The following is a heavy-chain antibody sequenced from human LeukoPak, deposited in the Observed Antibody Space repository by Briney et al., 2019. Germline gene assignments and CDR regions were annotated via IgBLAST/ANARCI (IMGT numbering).Heavy chain of an antibody. J-gene: IGHJ4*02. D-gene: IGHD3-9*01. CDR2: TNHSGST. Sequence: SETLSLTCAVYGGSFSGYYWSWIRQPPGKGLEWIGETNHSGSTNYNPSLKSRVTISVDTSKNQFSLKLSSVTAADTAVYYCARGRPVRYFDWLPIFPELDYWGQGTLVTVSS. CDR1: GGSFSGYY. V-gene: IGHV4-34*01. CDR3: ARGRPVRYFDWLPIFPELDY.